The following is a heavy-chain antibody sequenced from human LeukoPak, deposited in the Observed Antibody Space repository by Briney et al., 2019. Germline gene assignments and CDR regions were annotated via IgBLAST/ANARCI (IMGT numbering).Heavy chain of an antibody. CDR3: ARGMVGATYFDY. V-gene: IGHV3-33*08. J-gene: IGHJ4*02. D-gene: IGHD1-26*01. CDR1: GFTFSSYS. CDR2: IWYDGINK. Sequence: PGGSLRLSCAASGFTFSSYSMHWVRQAPGKGLEWVAVIWYDGINKYYADSVKGRFTISRDNSKNTLYLLMNGLRAEDTAVYYCARGMVGATYFDYWGQGTLVTVSS.